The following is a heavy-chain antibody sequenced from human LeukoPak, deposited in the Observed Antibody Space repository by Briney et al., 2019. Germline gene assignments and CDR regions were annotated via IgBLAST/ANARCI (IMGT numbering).Heavy chain of an antibody. D-gene: IGHD2-15*01. Sequence: SETLSLTCTVSGGSISSTSYYWGWIRQPPGKGLEWIGSIYYSGSTSYNPSLKSRVTISVDTSKNQFSLKVISVTAADTAVYYCARHRGYCSGSRCYSVWFDPWGQGTLVTVSS. V-gene: IGHV4-39*01. CDR1: GGSISSTSYY. CDR3: ARHRGYCSGSRCYSVWFDP. J-gene: IGHJ5*02. CDR2: IYYSGST.